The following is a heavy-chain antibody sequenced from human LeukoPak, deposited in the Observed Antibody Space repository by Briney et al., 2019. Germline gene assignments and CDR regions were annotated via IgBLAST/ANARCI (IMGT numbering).Heavy chain of an antibody. D-gene: IGHD2-15*01. CDR3: ARYLVGLYYFDY. V-gene: IGHV4-34*01. J-gene: IGHJ4*02. CDR2: INHSGST. Sequence: SETLSLTRAVYGGSFRGYYWGWIRHPPGKGRGGIGEINHSGSTNYNPSLKSRVTISVDTSKNQFSLKLSSVTAADTAVYYCARYLVGLYYFDYWGQGTLVTVSS. CDR1: GGSFRGYY.